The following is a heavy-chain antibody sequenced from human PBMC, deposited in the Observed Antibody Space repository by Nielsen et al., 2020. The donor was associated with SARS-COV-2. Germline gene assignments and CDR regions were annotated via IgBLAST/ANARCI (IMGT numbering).Heavy chain of an antibody. J-gene: IGHJ5*02. CDR1: GYTFTSYD. CDR3: ARAPYDSTWFDP. D-gene: IGHD3-22*01. Sequence: ASVKVSCKASGYTFTSYDINWVRQATGQGLGWMGWMNPNSGNTGYAQKFQGRVTMTRNTSISTAYMELSSLRSEDTAVYYCARAPYDSTWFDPWGQGTLVTVSS. V-gene: IGHV1-8*01. CDR2: MNPNSGNT.